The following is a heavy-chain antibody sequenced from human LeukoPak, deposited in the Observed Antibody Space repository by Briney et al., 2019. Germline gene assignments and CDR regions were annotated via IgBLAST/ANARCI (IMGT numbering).Heavy chain of an antibody. CDR2: MNPNSGNT. D-gene: IGHD3-10*01. CDR1: GYTFTSYD. V-gene: IGHV1-8*03. J-gene: IGHJ5*02. CDR3: ARGGRGRNWFDP. Sequence: ASVKVSCKASGYTFTSYDINWVRQATGQGLEWMGWMNPNSGNTGYAQKFQGRVTITRITSISTAYMELSSLRSEDTAVYYCARGGRGRNWFDPWGQGTLVTVSS.